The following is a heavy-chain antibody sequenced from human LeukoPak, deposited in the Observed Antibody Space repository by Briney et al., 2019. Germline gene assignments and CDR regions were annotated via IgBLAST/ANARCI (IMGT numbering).Heavy chain of an antibody. CDR2: ISTSSSYI. D-gene: IGHD3-22*01. CDR3: AKDFSYYDSRLGQTLFDY. V-gene: IGHV3-21*04. J-gene: IGHJ4*02. Sequence: GGSLRLSCAASGFTFSSYSMNWVRQAPGKGLEWVSSISTSSSYIHYADSLKGRFTVSRDNTKNSLYLQMNSLRAEDTAVHYCAKDFSYYDSRLGQTLFDYWGQGTLVTVSS. CDR1: GFTFSSYS.